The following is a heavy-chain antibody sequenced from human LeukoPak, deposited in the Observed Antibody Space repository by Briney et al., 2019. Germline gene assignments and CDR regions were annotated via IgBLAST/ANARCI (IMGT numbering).Heavy chain of an antibody. Sequence: LGGSLRLSCAASGFTFDDYGMSWVRQAPGKGLEWVSGINWNGGSTGYADSVKGRFTISRVNAKNSLYLQMNSLRAEDTALYYCARDHDIAVAGLFDYWGQGTLVTVSS. D-gene: IGHD6-19*01. CDR3: ARDHDIAVAGLFDY. V-gene: IGHV3-20*04. J-gene: IGHJ4*02. CDR1: GFTFDDYG. CDR2: INWNGGST.